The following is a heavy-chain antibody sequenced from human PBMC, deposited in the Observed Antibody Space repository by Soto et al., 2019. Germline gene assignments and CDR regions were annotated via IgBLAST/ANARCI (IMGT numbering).Heavy chain of an antibody. Sequence: EVQLVESGGGLVQPGGSLRVSCAASGFIFTDYWLHWVRQVPGEGLEWLSRINPDGTSTDYADSVKGRFTVSRDNAKNTLDLQMNSLRAEDTAVYYCARKGEVTGLKYWGQGTLVTVSS. CDR2: INPDGTST. V-gene: IGHV3-74*01. CDR1: GFIFTDYW. CDR3: ARKGEVTGLKY. J-gene: IGHJ4*02. D-gene: IGHD1-20*01.